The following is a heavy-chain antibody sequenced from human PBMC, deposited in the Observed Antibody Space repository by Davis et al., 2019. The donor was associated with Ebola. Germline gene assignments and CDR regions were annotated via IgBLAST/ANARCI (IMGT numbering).Heavy chain of an antibody. CDR1: GVSISTHY. J-gene: IGHJ4*02. Sequence: PSETLSLTCTVSGVSISTHYWNWIRQPPGKGLEWIGSVYYSGSTNYSPSLKSRVTISVDTSKNQFSLKLSAMTAADTAVYYCARLGDSDVRYFDYWGLGTLVTVSS. V-gene: IGHV4-59*08. CDR2: VYYSGST. D-gene: IGHD2-21*02. CDR3: ARLGDSDVRYFDY.